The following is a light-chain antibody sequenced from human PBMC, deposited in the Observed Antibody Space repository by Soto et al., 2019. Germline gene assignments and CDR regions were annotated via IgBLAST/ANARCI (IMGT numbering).Light chain of an antibody. CDR2: DAS. J-gene: IGKJ4*01. Sequence: DIQMTQSPPSLSASVGDRVTITCRASQGIGNDLGWYQQKAGKAPKRLIYDASFLESGVPSRFSGSGSGTEFTLTISSLQPEDLATYYCLQHNSLLTFGGGIKVDIK. CDR3: LQHNSLLT. CDR1: QGIGND. V-gene: IGKV1-17*01.